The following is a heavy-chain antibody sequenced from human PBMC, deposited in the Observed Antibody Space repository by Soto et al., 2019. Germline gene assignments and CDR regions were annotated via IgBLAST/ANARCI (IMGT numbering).Heavy chain of an antibody. CDR2: IWYDGSNK. CDR1: GFTFSSYG. V-gene: IGHV3-33*01. CDR3: ARDRGYSGYDSPRYYYGMDV. Sequence: QVQLVESGGGVVQPGRSLRLSCAASGFTFSSYGMHWVRQAPGKGLEWVAVIWYDGSNKWYADSVKGRFTISRDNSKNTLPLQMNSLRAEDTAVYSCARDRGYSGYDSPRYYYGMDVWGQGTTVTVSS. D-gene: IGHD5-12*01. J-gene: IGHJ6*02.